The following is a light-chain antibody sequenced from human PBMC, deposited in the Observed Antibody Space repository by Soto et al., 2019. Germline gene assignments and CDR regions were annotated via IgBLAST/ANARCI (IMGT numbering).Light chain of an antibody. V-gene: IGKV1-33*01. Sequence: DIQMTQSPSSLSASVGDRVTITCRASQNISNYLNWYQQKPGKAPNLLIHDASNLQTGVPLRFSGRGSGTDFSFTISSLQPEDVATYYCQQYNNLPTFGGGTKVDNK. CDR3: QQYNNLPT. J-gene: IGKJ4*01. CDR1: QNISNY. CDR2: DAS.